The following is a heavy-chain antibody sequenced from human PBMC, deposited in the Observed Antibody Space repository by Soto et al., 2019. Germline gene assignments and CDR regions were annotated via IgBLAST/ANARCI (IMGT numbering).Heavy chain of an antibody. D-gene: IGHD2-15*01. CDR1: GYSFTSYW. CDR3: ARSYCSGGSCYWTFYY. V-gene: IGHV5-51*01. Sequence: PGESLKISCKGSGYSFTSYWIGWVRQMPGKGLEWMGIIYPGDSDTRYGPSFQGQVTISADKSISTAYLQWSSLKASDTAMYYCARSYCSGGSCYWTFYYWGQGTLVTVSS. CDR2: IYPGDSDT. J-gene: IGHJ4*02.